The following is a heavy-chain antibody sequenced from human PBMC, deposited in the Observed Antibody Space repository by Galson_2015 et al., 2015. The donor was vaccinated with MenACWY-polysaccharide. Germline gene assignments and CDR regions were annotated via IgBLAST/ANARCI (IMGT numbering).Heavy chain of an antibody. CDR3: ARDPHCGAGCSIHDAFDV. CDR1: GFTFSSYW. CDR2: INTDGSRT. V-gene: IGHV3-74*01. J-gene: IGHJ3*01. Sequence: SLRLSCAASGFTFSSYWMHWVRQAPGEGLVWVSRINTDGSRTSHADSVKGRFTVSRDNAKNTVYLQMNSLRAEDTAVYYCARDPHCGAGCSIHDAFDVWGHGTKVTVSS. D-gene: IGHD2-21*02.